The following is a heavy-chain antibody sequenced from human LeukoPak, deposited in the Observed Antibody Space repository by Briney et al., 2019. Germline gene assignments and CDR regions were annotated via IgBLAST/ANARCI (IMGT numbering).Heavy chain of an antibody. CDR1: GFTFTSSA. J-gene: IGHJ3*02. Sequence: SVKVSCKASGFTFTSSAVQWVRQARGQRLEWIGWIVVGSGNTNYAQKFQGRVTITTDESTSTAYMELSSLRSEDTAVYYCARDLHYYGSGLSGAFDIWGQGTMVTVSS. D-gene: IGHD3-10*01. CDR3: ARDLHYYGSGLSGAFDI. V-gene: IGHV1-58*01. CDR2: IVVGSGNT.